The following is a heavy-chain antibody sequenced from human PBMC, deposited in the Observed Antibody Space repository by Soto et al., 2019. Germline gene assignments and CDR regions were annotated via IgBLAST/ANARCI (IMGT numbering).Heavy chain of an antibody. CDR3: ARGLDTAMVICAY. V-gene: IGHV3-30-3*01. D-gene: IGHD5-18*01. Sequence: VGSLRLSCAASGFTSSSYAMHWVRQAPGKGPEWVAVISYDGSNKYYADSVKGRFTISRDNSKNTLYPQMNSLRAEDTAVYYCARGLDTAMVICAYWGQGTLVTVSS. CDR1: GFTSSSYA. CDR2: ISYDGSNK. J-gene: IGHJ4*02.